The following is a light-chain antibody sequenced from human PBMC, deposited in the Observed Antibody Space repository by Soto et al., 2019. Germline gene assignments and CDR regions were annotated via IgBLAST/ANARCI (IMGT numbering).Light chain of an antibody. Sequence: DLQMTQSPSSLSASVGDRVTITCRASQSISNYLNWYHQKPRKAPRLLIYITSSLQSGVPSRFSGSGSGTDFTLTITNLQPEDFGSYFCQQSHSTPYTFGQGTNLEIK. CDR3: QQSHSTPYT. J-gene: IGKJ2*01. CDR1: QSISNY. V-gene: IGKV1-39*01. CDR2: ITS.